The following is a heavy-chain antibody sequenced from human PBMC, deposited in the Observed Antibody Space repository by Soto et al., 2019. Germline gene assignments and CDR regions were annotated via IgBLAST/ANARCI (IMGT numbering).Heavy chain of an antibody. CDR3: AAIERTFEY. CDR1: GGFMSSGDYY. CDR2: IYYSGST. J-gene: IGHJ4*02. D-gene: IGHD1-1*01. Sequence: ALSLSSNHSGGFMSSGDYYWSWIRQPPGKGLEWIGYIYYSGSTYYNPSLKSRVTISVDTSKKQFSLKLSSVTAADKAVYYCAAIERTFEYWGQGTLVTVSS. V-gene: IGHV4-30-4*01.